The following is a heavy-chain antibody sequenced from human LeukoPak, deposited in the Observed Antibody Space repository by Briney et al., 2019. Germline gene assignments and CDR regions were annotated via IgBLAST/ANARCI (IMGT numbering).Heavy chain of an antibody. CDR3: ARDRYSAMDV. CDR1: GFTFSSYW. Sequence: TGGSLRLSCAASGFTFSSYWMHWVRQAPGKGLVWVSRTNSDGKTTRYADSAKGRFTISRDNAKNTLYLQMNSLRAEDTAVYYCARDRYSAMDVWGQGTTVTVSS. V-gene: IGHV3-74*01. CDR2: TNSDGKTT. J-gene: IGHJ6*02.